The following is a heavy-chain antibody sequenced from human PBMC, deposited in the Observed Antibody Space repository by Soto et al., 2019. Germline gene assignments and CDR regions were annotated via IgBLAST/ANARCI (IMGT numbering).Heavy chain of an antibody. V-gene: IGHV1-3*01. CDR3: ARDIRISIAVDGRFDY. Sequence: ASVKVSCKASGYTFTSYAMHWVRQAPGQRLEWMGWINAGNGSTKYSQKFQGRVTITRDTSASTAYMELSSLRSEDTAVYYCARDIRISIAVDGRFDYWGQGTLVTVSS. J-gene: IGHJ4*02. D-gene: IGHD6-19*01. CDR2: INAGNGST. CDR1: GYTFTSYA.